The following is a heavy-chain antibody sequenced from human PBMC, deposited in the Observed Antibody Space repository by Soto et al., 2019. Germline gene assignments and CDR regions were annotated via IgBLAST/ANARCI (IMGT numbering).Heavy chain of an antibody. CDR1: GGSVGSSSYY. Sequence: SVTLSLTCTVSGGSVGSSSYYWGWVRQPPGKGLEWIGSVYYSGSTYYNPSLESRVTISVDKSKNQFSLKLMSLSAADTAVYYCGRLEGLATISYYFDYWGRGALVTVSS. V-gene: IGHV4-39*01. D-gene: IGHD3-9*01. J-gene: IGHJ4*02. CDR3: GRLEGLATISYYFDY. CDR2: VYYSGST.